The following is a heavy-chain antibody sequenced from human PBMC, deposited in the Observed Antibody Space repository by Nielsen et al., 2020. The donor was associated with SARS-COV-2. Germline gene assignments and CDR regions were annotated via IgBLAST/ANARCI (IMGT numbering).Heavy chain of an antibody. CDR3: ARGTAMDY. CDR2: ISAYNGNT. J-gene: IGHJ4*02. Sequence: ASAKVSSKASGYIFTSYGISRVRHHTGQGLEWMGWISAYNGNTNYAQKLQGRVTMTTETSTSTAYMELRSLRSDDTAVYYCARGTAMDYWGQGTLVTVSS. CDR1: GYIFTSYG. D-gene: IGHD5-18*01. V-gene: IGHV1-18*01.